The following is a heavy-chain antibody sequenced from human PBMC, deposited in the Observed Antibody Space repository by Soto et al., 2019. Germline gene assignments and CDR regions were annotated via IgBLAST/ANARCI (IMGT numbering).Heavy chain of an antibody. Sequence: EVQLLESGGGLVQPGGSLRLSCAASGFTFSSYAMSWVRQAPGKGLEWVSAISGSGGSTYYADSVKGRFTISRDNSKNTPYLQMNSLRAEDTAVYYCAKISTTGPPEKEPEFDPWGQGTLVTVSS. D-gene: IGHD1-1*01. CDR2: ISGSGGST. J-gene: IGHJ5*02. V-gene: IGHV3-23*01. CDR3: AKISTTGPPEKEPEFDP. CDR1: GFTFSSYA.